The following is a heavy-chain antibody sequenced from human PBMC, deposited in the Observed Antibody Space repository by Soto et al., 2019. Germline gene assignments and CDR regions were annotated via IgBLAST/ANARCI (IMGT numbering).Heavy chain of an antibody. Sequence: PGGSLRLSCAASGFTFSDYYMSWIRQAPGKGLEWVSYISSSGSTIYYADSVKGRFTISRDNAKNSLYLQMNSLRAEDTAVYYFARLIYYYSSGTEVFDTWGQGTMVTFS. CDR2: ISSSGSTI. V-gene: IGHV3-11*01. CDR1: GFTFSDYY. J-gene: IGHJ3*02. CDR3: ARLIYYYSSGTEVFDT. D-gene: IGHD3-22*01.